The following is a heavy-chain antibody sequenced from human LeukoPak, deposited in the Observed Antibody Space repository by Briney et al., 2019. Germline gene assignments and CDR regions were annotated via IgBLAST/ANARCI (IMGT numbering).Heavy chain of an antibody. V-gene: IGHV3-7*01. CDR3: ARDRSRCYY. Sequence: GGSLRLSCAASGFTFSSYWMSWVRQAPGKGLEWVATIKEDGSEKYYVDSVKGRFTISKDNAKNSLSLQMSSLRAEDTAVYYCARDRSRCYYWGQGTLVTVSS. CDR1: GFTFSSYW. J-gene: IGHJ4*02. CDR2: IKEDGSEK.